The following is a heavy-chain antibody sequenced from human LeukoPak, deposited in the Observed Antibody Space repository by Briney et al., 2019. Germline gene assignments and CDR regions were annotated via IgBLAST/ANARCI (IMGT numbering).Heavy chain of an antibody. Sequence: ASVNVSCKACGYTFTSYAISGVGQAHGQGLEEMGWINTHTGNLTYAQGFTVRFVFSMDTPVSLAYLHISSLKAEDTCKRPPGVWFGEFLYYFDYWRQGPLVPVSS. D-gene: IGHD3-10*01. CDR1: GYTFTSYA. CDR3: GVWFGEFLYYFDY. J-gene: IGHJ4*02. V-gene: IGHV7-4-1*04. CDR2: INTHTGNL.